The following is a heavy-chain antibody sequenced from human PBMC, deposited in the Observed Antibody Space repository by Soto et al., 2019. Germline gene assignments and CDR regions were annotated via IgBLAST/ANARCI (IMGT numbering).Heavy chain of an antibody. J-gene: IGHJ3*02. CDR3: AKLPSGSYYDAFDI. D-gene: IGHD1-26*01. CDR2: ISYDGSNK. Sequence: GGSLRLSXAASGFTFSSYGMHWVRQAPGKGLEWVAVISYDGSNKYYADSVKGRFTISRDNSKNTLYLQMNSLRAEDTAVYYCAKLPSGSYYDAFDIWGQGTMVTVSS. CDR1: GFTFSSYG. V-gene: IGHV3-30*18.